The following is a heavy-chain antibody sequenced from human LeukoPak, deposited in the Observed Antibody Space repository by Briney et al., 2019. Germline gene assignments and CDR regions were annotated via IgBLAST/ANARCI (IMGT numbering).Heavy chain of an antibody. CDR2: IPGSATST. V-gene: IGHV3-23*01. J-gene: IGHJ6*03. Sequence: GGSLRHSCAASGFTFSTYALSWVRQAPGKGLEWVSSIPGSATSTYYTDSVKGRFTISRDNSKSTLYLQMNSLRAEDTAVYYCAKRGDIFGMFIIDYWHYYMDVWGQGTRVTVSS. D-gene: IGHD3-3*02. CDR1: GFTFSTYA. CDR3: AKRGDIFGMFIIDYWHYYMDV.